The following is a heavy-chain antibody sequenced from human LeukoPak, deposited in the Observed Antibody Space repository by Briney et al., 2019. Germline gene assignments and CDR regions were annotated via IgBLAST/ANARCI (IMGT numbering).Heavy chain of an antibody. J-gene: IGHJ5*02. D-gene: IGHD2-2*01. V-gene: IGHV4-34*01. CDR2: INHSGST. CDR1: GGSFSGYY. Sequence: SETLSLTCAVYGGSFSGYYWSWIRQPPGKGLEWIGEINHSGSTNYNPSLKSRVTISVDTSKNQFSLKLSSVAAADTAVYYCARVWSSTSRWWFDPWGQGTLVTVSS. CDR3: ARVWSSTSRWWFDP.